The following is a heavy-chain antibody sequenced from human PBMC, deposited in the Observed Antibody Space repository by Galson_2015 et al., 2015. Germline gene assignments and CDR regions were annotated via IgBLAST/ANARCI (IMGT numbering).Heavy chain of an antibody. D-gene: IGHD2-2*01. CDR3: TRGAIVVVPDRTYYYYGMDV. CDR2: IRSKAYGGTT. V-gene: IGHV3-49*03. J-gene: IGHJ6*01. CDR1: GFTFGDYA. Sequence: SLRLSCAASGFTFGDYAMSWFRQAPGKGLGWVGFIRSKAYGGTTEYAASVKGRFTISRDDSKSIAYLQMNSLNTEDTAVYYCTRGAIVVVPDRTYYYYGMDVWGQGTTVTVSS.